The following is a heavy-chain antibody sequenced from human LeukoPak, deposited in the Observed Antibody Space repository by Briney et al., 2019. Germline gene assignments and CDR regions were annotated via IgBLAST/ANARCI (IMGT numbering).Heavy chain of an antibody. CDR1: GFTFSTYS. Sequence: GGSLRLSCAASGFTFSTYSMNWVRQAPGKGLEWVSYIRSSGTTTYYADSVEGRFTISRDNGKNSLYLQMNSLRAEDTGVYYCTRDYNWNPDYWGQGTLVTVSS. CDR2: IRSSGTTT. J-gene: IGHJ4*02. CDR3: TRDYNWNPDY. D-gene: IGHD1-1*01. V-gene: IGHV3-48*01.